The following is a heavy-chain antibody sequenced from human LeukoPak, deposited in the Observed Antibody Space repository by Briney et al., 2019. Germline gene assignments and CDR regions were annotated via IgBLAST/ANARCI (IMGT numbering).Heavy chain of an antibody. J-gene: IGHJ6*02. CDR3: ARVHDYYDSSGYYYYYYGMDV. V-gene: IGHV1-18*01. CDR2: ISAYSGNT. D-gene: IGHD3-22*01. Sequence: GASVNVSCKASGYTFTSYGISWVRHSPGQGLEWMGWISAYSGNTNYAKKLQGRVTMTTDTSTSTAYMELRSLRSDDTAVYYCARVHDYYDSSGYYYYYYGMDVWGQGTTVTVSS. CDR1: GYTFTSYG.